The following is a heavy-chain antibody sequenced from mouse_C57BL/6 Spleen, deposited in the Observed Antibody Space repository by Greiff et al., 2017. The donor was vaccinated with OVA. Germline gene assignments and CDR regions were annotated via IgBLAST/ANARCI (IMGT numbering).Heavy chain of an antibody. V-gene: IGHV1-15*01. D-gene: IGHD1-1*01. CDR2: IDPETGGT. J-gene: IGHJ2*01. Sequence: QVQLQQSGAELVRPGASVTLSCKASGYTFTDYEMHWVKQTPVHGLEWIGAIDPETGGTAYNQKFKGKAILTADKSSSTAYMELRSLTSEDSAVYYCTKEALITTVAYYFDDWGQGTTLTVSS. CDR3: TKEALITTVAYYFDD. CDR1: GYTFTDYE.